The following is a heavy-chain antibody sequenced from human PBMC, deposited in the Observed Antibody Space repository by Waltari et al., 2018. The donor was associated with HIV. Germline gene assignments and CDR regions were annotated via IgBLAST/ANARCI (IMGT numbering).Heavy chain of an antibody. CDR1: GLTCSSHW. Sequence: EVLLVESGGGSVQPGGSVTLMCAVPGLTCSSHWVQWVRLVPGKGLVWVALINPEGTTTTYADSVKVRFTVSRDNAKNTLYLQMNSLRVEDTALYYCARGWYIDYWGQGTLVTVSS. D-gene: IGHD6-19*01. CDR3: ARGWYIDY. J-gene: IGHJ4*02. V-gene: IGHV3-74*03. CDR2: INPEGTTT.